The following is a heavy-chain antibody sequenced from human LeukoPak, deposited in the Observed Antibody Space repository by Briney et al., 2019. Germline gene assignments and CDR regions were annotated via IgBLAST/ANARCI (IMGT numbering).Heavy chain of an antibody. CDR2: INPNSGGT. CDR1: GYTFTGYY. D-gene: IGHD2-2*01. V-gene: IGHV1-2*06. CDR3: ARGSLGYCSSTSCYDWFDP. J-gene: IGHJ5*02. Sequence: ASVKVSCKASGYTFTGYYMHWVRQAPGQGLEWMGRINPNSGGTNYAQKFQGRVTMTRDTSISTAYMELSRLRSDDTAVYYCARGSLGYCSSTSCYDWFDPWGQGTLVTVSS.